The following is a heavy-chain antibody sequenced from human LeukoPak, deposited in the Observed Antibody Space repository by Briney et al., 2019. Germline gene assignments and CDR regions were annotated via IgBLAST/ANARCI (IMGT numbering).Heavy chain of an antibody. CDR2: INNGGNP. CDR3: AKDHPSFGWPWFDS. J-gene: IGHJ5*02. Sequence: GGSLRISCAASGFSVRSRAMSWVRQAPGKGLEWVASINNGGNPYYADSVQGRFIISRDTSMNTVSLQMNSLRSDDTAVYYCAKDHPSFGWPWFDSWGQGTRVTVSS. CDR1: GFSVRSRA. D-gene: IGHD3-9*01. V-gene: IGHV3-23*01.